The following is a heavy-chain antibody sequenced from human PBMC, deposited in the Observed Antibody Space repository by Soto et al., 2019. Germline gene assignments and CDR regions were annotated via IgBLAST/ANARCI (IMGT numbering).Heavy chain of an antibody. J-gene: IGHJ6*02. CDR2: ISYDGSNK. V-gene: IGHV3-30-3*01. CDR1: GFTFSSYA. CDR3: ARDRSPPSDRGYYYYYYGMDV. Sequence: PGGSLRLSCAASGFTFSSYAMHWVRQAPGKGLEWVAVISYDGSNKYYADSVKGRFTISRDNSKNTLYLQMNSLRAEDTAVYYCARDRSPPSDRGYYYYYYGMDVWGQGTTVTV. D-gene: IGHD5-12*01.